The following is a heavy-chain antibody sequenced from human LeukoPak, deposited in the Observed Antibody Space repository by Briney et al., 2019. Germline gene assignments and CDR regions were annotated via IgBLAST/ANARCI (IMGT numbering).Heavy chain of an antibody. J-gene: IGHJ6*03. CDR2: GGSGGST. V-gene: IGHV3-23*01. CDR1: GFIFSSYA. Sequence: GGSLRLSCAASGFIFSSYAMSWVRQAPGKGLEWVSYGGSGGSTYYADSVKGRFTVSRDNSKSTLYLQMNSLTAEDRAVYYCAKMRGQYYHSYYMDAWGKGTTVTVSS. CDR3: AKMRGQYYHSYYMDA.